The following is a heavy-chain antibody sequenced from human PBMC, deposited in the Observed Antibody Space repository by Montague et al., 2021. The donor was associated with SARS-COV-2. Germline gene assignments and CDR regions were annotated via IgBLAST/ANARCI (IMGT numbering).Heavy chain of an antibody. CDR3: ARHLRVTTVTSHMYHYAMDV. V-gene: IGHV4-59*08. CDR2: IYYSGST. CDR1: GDSISNYS. D-gene: IGHD4-11*01. Sequence: SETLSLTCSVSGDSISNYSWSWIRQSPGKGLEWIGYIYYSGSTNYNPSLTSRVTISVDTSKNQVSLTLTSVTAADTAVYYCARHLRVTTVTSHMYHYAMDVWGQGTTVTVSS. J-gene: IGHJ6*02.